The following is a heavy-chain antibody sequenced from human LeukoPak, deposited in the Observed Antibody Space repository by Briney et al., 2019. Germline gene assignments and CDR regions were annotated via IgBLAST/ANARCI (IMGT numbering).Heavy chain of an antibody. CDR1: GFTFSSYA. CDR2: IWHDGSNQ. CDR3: ARDRGPGGLAGTYY. J-gene: IGHJ4*02. Sequence: GGSLRLSCAASGFTFSSYAMHWVRQTPGKGLEWVAVIWHDGSNQTYSDSVKGRFTISRDNSKNTLDLHMNSLRAEDTAVYYCARDRGPGGLAGTYYWGQGTLVTVSS. D-gene: IGHD6-19*01. V-gene: IGHV3-33*01.